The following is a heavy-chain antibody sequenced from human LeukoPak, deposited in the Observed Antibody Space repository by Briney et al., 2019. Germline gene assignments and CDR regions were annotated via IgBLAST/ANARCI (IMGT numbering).Heavy chain of an antibody. D-gene: IGHD6-19*01. V-gene: IGHV3-30*18. J-gene: IGHJ4*02. Sequence: PGRSLRLSCAASGFTFSSYGMHWVRQAPGRGLEWVAVISYDGSDKYYADSVKGRFTISRDNAKNSLYLQMNSLRAEDTAVYYCAKTTSSGWNWGQGTLVTVSS. CDR2: ISYDGSDK. CDR1: GFTFSSYG. CDR3: AKTTSSGWN.